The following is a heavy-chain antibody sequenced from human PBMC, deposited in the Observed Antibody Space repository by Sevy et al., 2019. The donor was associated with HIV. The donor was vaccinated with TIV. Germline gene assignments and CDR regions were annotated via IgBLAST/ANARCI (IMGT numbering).Heavy chain of an antibody. CDR2: IRSETGGGTT. CDR3: AIDHRRDGMIVVPFEK. CDR1: GLSFSNAW. V-gene: IGHV3-15*01. D-gene: IGHD3-22*01. Sequence: GGSLRLSCAASGLSFSNAWMAWVRQAPGKGLEWVGRIRSETGGGTTDVAAFAKGKFTISIDDPKNTLYLQMNSLKTEDTAVYYCAIDHRRDGMIVVPFEKWGLGTLVTVSS. J-gene: IGHJ4*02.